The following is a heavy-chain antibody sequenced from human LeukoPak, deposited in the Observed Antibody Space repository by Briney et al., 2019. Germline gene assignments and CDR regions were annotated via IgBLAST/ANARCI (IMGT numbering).Heavy chain of an antibody. CDR2: IYYSGNT. CDR1: GDSITSSSYS. J-gene: IGHJ4*02. CDR3: VRHAPHENGNKRGFEY. Sequence: PSETLSLTCTVSGDSITSSSYSWGWIRQPPGKGLEWLASIYYSGNTHYNPSLRSRVTISVDTSKNHFSLMLTSVSAADTAAYYCVRHAPHENGNKRGFEYWGQGTLVTVSS. V-gene: IGHV4-39*01. D-gene: IGHD2/OR15-2a*01.